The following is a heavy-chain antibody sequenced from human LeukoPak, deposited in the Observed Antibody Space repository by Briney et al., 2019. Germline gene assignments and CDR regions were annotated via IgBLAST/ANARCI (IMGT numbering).Heavy chain of an antibody. D-gene: IGHD4-11*01. CDR1: GFTFDDYG. Sequence: PGGSLRLSCAASGFTFDDYGMSWARQAPGKGLEWVSGINWNGGNTGYVDSVKGRFTISRDNAKNSLYLQMNSLRVEDTALYYCARALSNYVDYYYYYYMDVWGKGTTVTVSS. CDR2: INWNGGNT. V-gene: IGHV3-20*04. J-gene: IGHJ6*03. CDR3: ARALSNYVDYYYYYYMDV.